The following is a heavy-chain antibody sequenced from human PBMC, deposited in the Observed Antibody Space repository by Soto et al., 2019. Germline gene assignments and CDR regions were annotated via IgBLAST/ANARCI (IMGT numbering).Heavy chain of an antibody. J-gene: IGHJ6*03. CDR1: GGSISSYY. CDR3: ARLNYGDYYYCMDV. V-gene: IGHV4-59*08. Sequence: SETLSLTCTVSGGSISSYYWSWIRQPPGKGLEWIGYIYYSGSTNYNPSLKSRVTISVDTSKNQFSLKLSSVTAADTAVYYCARLNYGDYYYCMDVWGKGTTVTVSS. CDR2: IYYSGST. D-gene: IGHD4-17*01.